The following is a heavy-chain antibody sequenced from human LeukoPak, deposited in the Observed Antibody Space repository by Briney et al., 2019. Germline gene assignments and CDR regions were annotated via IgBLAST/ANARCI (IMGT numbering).Heavy chain of an antibody. V-gene: IGHV1-18*01. CDR2: ISAYNGNT. D-gene: IGHD2-2*01. Sequence: GASVKVSCKASGYTFTSYGISWVRQAPGQGLEWMGWISAYNGNTNYAQKLQGRVTMTTDTSTSTAYMELRSLRSDDTAVYYCARDNLLGYCSSTSCYRSAWFDPWGQGTLVTVSS. CDR3: ARDNLLGYCSSTSCYRSAWFDP. CDR1: GYTFTSYG. J-gene: IGHJ5*02.